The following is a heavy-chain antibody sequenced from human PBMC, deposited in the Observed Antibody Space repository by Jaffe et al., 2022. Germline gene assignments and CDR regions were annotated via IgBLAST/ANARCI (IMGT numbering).Heavy chain of an antibody. CDR2: ISSDSSTI. CDR3: ARDRTCSGTSCYSGGFY. J-gene: IGHJ4*02. V-gene: IGHV3-48*01. CDR1: GFTFSSYS. Sequence: EVQLVESGGGLVQPGGSLRLSCAASGFTFSSYSMTWVRQAPGKGLEWLSYISSDSSTIYDADSVKGRFTISRDNAENSLYLQMNSLRAEDTAVYYCARDRTCSGTSCYSGGFYLGQGTLVTVSS. D-gene: IGHD2-2*01.